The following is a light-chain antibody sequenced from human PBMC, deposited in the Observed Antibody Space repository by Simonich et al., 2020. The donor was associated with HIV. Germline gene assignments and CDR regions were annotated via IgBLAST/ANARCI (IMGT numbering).Light chain of an antibody. V-gene: IGLV1-40*01. Sequence: QSVLTQPPSVSGAPGQRVTISCTGSSSNIGAGYDVHWYQQLPGTAPKLLIYGNSKRPSGVPDRFSGSTSGTSASLASTGLQAEEEADYYCQSYDSSLSGSVFGGGTKLTVL. CDR2: GNS. CDR1: SSNIGAGYD. CDR3: QSYDSSLSGSV. J-gene: IGLJ2*01.